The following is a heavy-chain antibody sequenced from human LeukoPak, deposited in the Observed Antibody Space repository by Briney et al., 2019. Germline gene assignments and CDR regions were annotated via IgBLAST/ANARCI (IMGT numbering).Heavy chain of an antibody. V-gene: IGHV5-10-1*01. Sequence: GESLRISCKDSGYSFTSYWISWVRQMPGKGLEWMGRIDPSDSYTNYSPSFQGHVTISADKSISTAYLQWSSLKASDTAMYYCARLSPDYYDSSGYYPFDYWGQGTLVTVSS. J-gene: IGHJ4*02. CDR3: ARLSPDYYDSSGYYPFDY. CDR1: GYSFTSYW. D-gene: IGHD3-22*01. CDR2: IDPSDSYT.